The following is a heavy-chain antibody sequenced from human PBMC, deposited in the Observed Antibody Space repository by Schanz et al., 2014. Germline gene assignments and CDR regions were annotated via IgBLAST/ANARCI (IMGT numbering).Heavy chain of an antibody. CDR1: GFTFDDYA. D-gene: IGHD3-3*01. CDR3: ARVGGTYYDFWSGVPPTVMHDGFDI. Sequence: EVQVVESGGDLVQPGGSLRLSCAASGFTFDDYAMHWVRQPPGKGLEWVSGISWNSGNIVYADSVKGRFTISRDNAKNSLYLQMNSLRAEDTAVYYCARVGGTYYDFWSGVPPTVMHDGFDIWGQGTMVTVSS. J-gene: IGHJ3*02. V-gene: IGHV3-9*01. CDR2: ISWNSGNI.